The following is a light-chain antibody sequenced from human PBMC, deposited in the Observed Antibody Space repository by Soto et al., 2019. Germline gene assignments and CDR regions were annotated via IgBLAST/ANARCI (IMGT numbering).Light chain of an antibody. CDR1: ESLIHSDGRTY. V-gene: IGKV2-24*01. J-gene: IGKJ1*01. CDR3: MQSSQLRT. CDR2: QIS. Sequence: DIVLTQTPLTSSVTPGQPASFSCESSESLIHSDGRTYLSWLHQRPGQPPRLLIYQISERFSGVPDRFSGSGARTNFTLRISRVEVEDVGTFFCMQSSQLRTFGQGTKVEIK.